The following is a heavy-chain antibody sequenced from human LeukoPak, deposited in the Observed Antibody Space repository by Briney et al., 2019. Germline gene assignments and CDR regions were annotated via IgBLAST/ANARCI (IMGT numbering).Heavy chain of an antibody. CDR1: GFTFSSYG. CDR2: IWYDGSNK. D-gene: IGHD1-26*01. CDR3: ARDGELYAHYYYYMDV. Sequence: GGSLRLSCAASGFTFSSYGMHWVRQAPGKGLEWVAVIWYDGSNKYYADSVKGRFTISRDNSKNTLYLQMNSLRAEDTAVYYCARDGELYAHYYYYMDVWGKGTTVTVSS. J-gene: IGHJ6*03. V-gene: IGHV3-33*01.